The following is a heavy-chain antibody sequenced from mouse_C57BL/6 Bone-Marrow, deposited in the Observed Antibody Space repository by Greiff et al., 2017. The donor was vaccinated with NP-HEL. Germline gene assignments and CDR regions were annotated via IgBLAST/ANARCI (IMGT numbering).Heavy chain of an antibody. CDR2: SRNKANDYTT. CDR3: ARDAPPYYYGSSYNWYFDV. J-gene: IGHJ1*03. CDR1: GFTFSDFY. Sequence: DVMLVESGGGLVQSGRSLRLSCATSGFTFSDFYMEWVRQAPGKGLEWIAASRNKANDYTTEYSASVKGRFIVSRDTSQSILYLQMNALRAEDTAIYYCARDAPPYYYGSSYNWYFDVWGTGTTVTVSS. V-gene: IGHV7-1*01. D-gene: IGHD1-1*01.